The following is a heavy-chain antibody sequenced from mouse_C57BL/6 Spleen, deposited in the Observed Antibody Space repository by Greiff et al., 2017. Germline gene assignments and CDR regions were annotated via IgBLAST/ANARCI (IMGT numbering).Heavy chain of an antibody. J-gene: IGHJ4*01. CDR1: GYTFTSYW. D-gene: IGHD4-1*01. CDR3: ARLWDDYAMDY. V-gene: IGHV1-59*01. CDR2: IDPSDSYT. Sequence: VQLQQPGAELVRPGTSVKLSCKASGYTFTSYWMHWVKQRPGQGLEWIGVIDPSDSYTNYNQKFKGKATLTVDTSSSTAYMQLSSLTSEDSAVYYCARLWDDYAMDYWGQGTSVTVSS.